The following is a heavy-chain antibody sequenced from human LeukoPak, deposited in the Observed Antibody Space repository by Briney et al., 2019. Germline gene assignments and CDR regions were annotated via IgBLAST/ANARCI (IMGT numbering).Heavy chain of an antibody. CDR2: ISWNSGSI. J-gene: IGHJ6*02. Sequence: GRFLRLSCAASGFTFDGYAMHWVRQAPGKGLEWVLGISWNSGSIGYADSVKGRVTISRDNAKNYLYLQMKSLRPEDMELYYCAKDLGAHITTVRGVIGYYYYGMDVWGQGTTVTVSS. D-gene: IGHD3-10*01. V-gene: IGHV3-9*03. CDR3: AKDLGAHITTVRGVIGYYYYGMDV. CDR1: GFTFDGYA.